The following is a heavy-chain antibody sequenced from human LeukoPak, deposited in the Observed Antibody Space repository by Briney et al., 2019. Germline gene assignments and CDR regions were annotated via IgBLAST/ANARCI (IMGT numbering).Heavy chain of an antibody. D-gene: IGHD3-10*01. CDR1: GGSFSGYY. Sequence: SETLSLTCAVYGGSFSGYYWSWIRQPPGKGLEWIGYIFYSGSTNYNPSLKSRVTISVDTSKSQFSLRLNSVTAADTAVYYCARGGVVLDYWGQGTLVTVSS. CDR3: ARGGVVLDY. J-gene: IGHJ4*02. V-gene: IGHV4-59*01. CDR2: IFYSGST.